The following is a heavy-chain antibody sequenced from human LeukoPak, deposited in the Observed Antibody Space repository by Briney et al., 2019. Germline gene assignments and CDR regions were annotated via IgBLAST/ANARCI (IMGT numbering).Heavy chain of an antibody. CDR3: ARDGDSRGTGAFDI. J-gene: IGHJ3*02. Sequence: SETLSLTCTASGGSVSSGRYYWSWIRQPPGKGLEWIGYIYYSGSTNYNPSLKSRVTISVDTSKNQFSLKLSSVAAADTAVYYCARDGDSRGTGAFDIWGQGTMVTVSS. D-gene: IGHD1-1*01. CDR2: IYYSGST. V-gene: IGHV4-61*01. CDR1: GGSVSSGRYY.